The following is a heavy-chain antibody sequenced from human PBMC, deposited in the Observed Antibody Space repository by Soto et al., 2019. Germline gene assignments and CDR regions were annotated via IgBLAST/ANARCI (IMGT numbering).Heavy chain of an antibody. CDR2: ISSSSSYI. Sequence: GGSLRLSCAASGFTFSSYSMNWVRQAPGKGLEWVSSISSSSSYIYYADSVKGRFTISRDNAKNSLYLQMNSLRAEDTAVYYCARDPSFDCSTTSCYTWFDPWGQGTLVTVSS. CDR3: ARDPSFDCSTTSCYTWFDP. D-gene: IGHD2-2*02. J-gene: IGHJ5*02. V-gene: IGHV3-21*01. CDR1: GFTFSSYS.